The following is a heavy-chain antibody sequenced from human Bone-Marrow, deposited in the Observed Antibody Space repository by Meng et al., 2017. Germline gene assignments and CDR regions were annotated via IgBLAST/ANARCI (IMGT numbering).Heavy chain of an antibody. D-gene: IGHD2-21*02. CDR1: GYFISSGYY. J-gene: IGHJ1*01. CDR2: IYHYGNT. Sequence: SETLSLTCGVSGYFISSGYYWGWIRQPPGKGVEWIGSIYHYGNTYYNSSLKSQVTLSIDTSKNQFSLKLTSVTAADTAVYYCASLGAGSCSGGDCGSSEYFHHWGQGTLVTVSS. CDR3: ASLGAGSCSGGDCGSSEYFHH. V-gene: IGHV4-38-2*01.